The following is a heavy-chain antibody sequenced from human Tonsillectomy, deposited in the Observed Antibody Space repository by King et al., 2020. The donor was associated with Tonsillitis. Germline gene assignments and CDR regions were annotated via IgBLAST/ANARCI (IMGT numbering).Heavy chain of an antibody. V-gene: IGHV4-38-2*02. Sequence: QLQESGPGLVKPSETLSLTCAVSGYSISSGYYWGWIRQPPGKGLEWIGSVYHTGSTYYKPSLKSRVTISIDTPKNEFSLRLNSVTAADPAVYYCVRDSGLGYCSGGGCSPCAFDIWGQGTMVTVPS. D-gene: IGHD2-15*01. CDR1: GYSISSGYY. CDR3: VRDSGLGYCSGGGCSPCAFDI. J-gene: IGHJ3*02. CDR2: VYHTGST.